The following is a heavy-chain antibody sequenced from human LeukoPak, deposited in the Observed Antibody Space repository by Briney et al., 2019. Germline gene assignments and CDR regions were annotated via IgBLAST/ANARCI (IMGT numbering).Heavy chain of an antibody. V-gene: IGHV3-30*18. J-gene: IGHJ4*02. Sequence: SGGSLRLSCAASGFTFSSYGMHWVRQAPGKGLEWVAVISYDGSNKYYADSVKGRFTISRDNSKNTLYLQMNSLRAEDTAVYYCAKDAFYFDYWGQGTLVTVSS. CDR3: AKDAFYFDY. CDR1: GFTFSSYG. CDR2: ISYDGSNK.